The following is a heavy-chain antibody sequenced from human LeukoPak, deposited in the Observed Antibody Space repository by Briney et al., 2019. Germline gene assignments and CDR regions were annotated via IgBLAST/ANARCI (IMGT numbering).Heavy chain of an antibody. D-gene: IGHD2-2*01. CDR2: INHSGST. V-gene: IGHV4-34*01. Sequence: SETLSLTCAVYGGSFSSYYWSWIRQPPGKGLEWIGEINHSGSTNYNPSLKSRVTISVDTSKNQFSLKLNSVTAADTAVYYCASYCSSTSCYDMDVWGKGTTVTGSS. CDR1: GGSFSSYY. J-gene: IGHJ6*03. CDR3: ASYCSSTSCYDMDV.